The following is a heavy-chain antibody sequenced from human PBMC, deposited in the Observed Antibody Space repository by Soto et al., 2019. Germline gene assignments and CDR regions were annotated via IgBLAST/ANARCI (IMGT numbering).Heavy chain of an antibody. J-gene: IGHJ4*02. CDR2: IIPIFGTA. D-gene: IGHD3-22*01. CDR1: GGTFSSYA. CDR3: ARVNSPYYYDSSGYPRGFDY. Sequence: QVQLVQSGAEVKKPGSSVKVSCKASGGTFSSYAISWVRQAPGQGLEWMGGIIPIFGTANYAQKFQGSVTITADESTSTAYMELSSLRSEDTAVYYCARVNSPYYYDSSGYPRGFDYWGQGTLVTVSS. V-gene: IGHV1-69*01.